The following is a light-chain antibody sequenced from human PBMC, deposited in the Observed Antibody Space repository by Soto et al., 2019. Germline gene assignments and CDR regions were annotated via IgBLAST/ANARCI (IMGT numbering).Light chain of an antibody. Sequence: EIVMTQSPGTLSVSPGERATLSCRASESVDRYLAWYQQKPGQAPRLLIYGASTRATGVPARFSGSGPGTEFTLTISSLQSEDFAVYFCQQCGEWPLITFGQGTRLEAK. CDR3: QQCGEWPLIT. CDR1: ESVDRY. CDR2: GAS. J-gene: IGKJ5*01. V-gene: IGKV3-15*01.